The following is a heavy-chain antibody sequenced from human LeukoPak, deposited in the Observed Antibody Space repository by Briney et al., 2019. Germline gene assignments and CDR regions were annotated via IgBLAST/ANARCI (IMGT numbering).Heavy chain of an antibody. Sequence: GGSLRLSCEASGFTFSTYGMHWVRQAPGKGLEWVAFIWYDGSNKDYADSVKGRFTISRDNSKNTLYLQMNSLRAEDTAVYYCARHYKYDSSGLGGLDYWGQGTLVTVSS. CDR2: IWYDGSNK. D-gene: IGHD3-22*01. V-gene: IGHV3-33*01. CDR3: ARHYKYDSSGLGGLDY. CDR1: GFTFSTYG. J-gene: IGHJ4*02.